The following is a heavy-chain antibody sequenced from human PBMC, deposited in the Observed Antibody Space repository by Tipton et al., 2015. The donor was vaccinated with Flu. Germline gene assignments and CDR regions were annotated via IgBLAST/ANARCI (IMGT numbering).Heavy chain of an antibody. D-gene: IGHD2-8*01. CDR2: IRNNFYGGTT. CDR1: GFSRGDYG. V-gene: IGHV3-49*04. CDR3: SRGWGLNCANGVCLSRMDV. J-gene: IGHJ6*02. Sequence: SLRLSCTASGFSRGDYGMSWVRQAPGKGLEWIGFIRNNFYGGTTEYAASVRGRFIISRDDSERIAHLQMNSLKAEDTGVYYCSRGWGLNCANGVCLSRMDVWGQGTTVTVSS.